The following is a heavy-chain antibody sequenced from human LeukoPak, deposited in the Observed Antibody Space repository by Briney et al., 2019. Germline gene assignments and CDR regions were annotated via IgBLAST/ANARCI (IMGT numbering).Heavy chain of an antibody. CDR2: IKEDGSEK. V-gene: IGHV3-7*01. D-gene: IGHD6-13*01. J-gene: IGHJ1*01. Sequence: PGGSLRLSCVASGFTLSNYWMSWVRQAPGKGLEWVANIKEDGSEKYYVGSVKGRFTISRDNAKNSLYLHMDSLRAEDTAVYYCAREYSSSWYGRKYFQHWGQGTLVTVSS. CDR3: AREYSSSWYGRKYFQH. CDR1: GFTLSNYW.